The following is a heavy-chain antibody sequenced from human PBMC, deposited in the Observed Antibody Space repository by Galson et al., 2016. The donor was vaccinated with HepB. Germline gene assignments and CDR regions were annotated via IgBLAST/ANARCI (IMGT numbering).Heavy chain of an antibody. Sequence: SLKVSCKASGYTFISYALHWVRRAPGQRLEWMGWITGGNGNAKYAPRYKGRVSIIRDTSASTGYMELSSLRSEDTAVYYCARGIAVAGTGGKLDYWGQGTLVTVSS. CDR2: ITGGNGNA. CDR1: GYTFISYA. V-gene: IGHV1-3*01. CDR3: ARGIAVAGTGGKLDY. D-gene: IGHD6-19*01. J-gene: IGHJ4*02.